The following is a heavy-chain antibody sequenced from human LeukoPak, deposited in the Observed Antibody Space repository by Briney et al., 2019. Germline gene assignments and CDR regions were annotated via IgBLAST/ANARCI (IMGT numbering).Heavy chain of an antibody. Sequence: ASVKVSCKASGYTFTSYGISWVRQAPGQGLEWMGWISAYNGNTNYAQKLQGRVTMTTDTSTSTAYMELRSLRSDDTAVYYCARAQSIAARPVFDYWGQGTLVTVSS. CDR1: GYTFTSYG. CDR3: ARAQSIAARPVFDY. V-gene: IGHV1-18*01. D-gene: IGHD6-6*01. J-gene: IGHJ4*02. CDR2: ISAYNGNT.